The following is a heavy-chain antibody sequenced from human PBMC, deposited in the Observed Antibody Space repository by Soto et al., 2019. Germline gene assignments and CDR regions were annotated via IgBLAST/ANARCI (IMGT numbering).Heavy chain of an antibody. Sequence: ASVKVSCKASGYTFTGYYMHWVRQAPGQGLEWMGWINPNSGGTNYAQKFQGWVTMTRDTSISTAYMELSRLRSDDTAVYYCARVEEQQLEYYGMDVWGQGTTVTVSS. J-gene: IGHJ6*02. D-gene: IGHD6-13*01. CDR2: INPNSGGT. V-gene: IGHV1-2*04. CDR1: GYTFTGYY. CDR3: ARVEEQQLEYYGMDV.